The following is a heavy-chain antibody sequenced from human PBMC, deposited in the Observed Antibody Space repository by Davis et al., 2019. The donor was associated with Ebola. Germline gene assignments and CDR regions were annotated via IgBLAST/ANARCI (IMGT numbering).Heavy chain of an antibody. CDR1: GGSISSGGYY. CDR3: ARAARVFGVV. CDR2: IYYSGST. V-gene: IGHV4-31*03. J-gene: IGHJ4*02. Sequence: SETLSLTCTVSGGSISSGGYYWSWIRQHPGKGLEWIGYIYYSGSTYYNPSLKSRVTISVDTSKNQFSLKLSSVTAADTAVYYCARAARVFGVVWGQGTLVTVSS. D-gene: IGHD3-3*01.